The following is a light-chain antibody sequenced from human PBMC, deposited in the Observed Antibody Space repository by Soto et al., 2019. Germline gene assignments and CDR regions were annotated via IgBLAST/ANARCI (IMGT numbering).Light chain of an antibody. CDR2: DVS. Sequence: EVVLTQSPATLSLSPAARATLSCRASQSVRTYLAWYQQKPGQAPRLLIHDVSDRSTGIPARFSGSGSGTDFTLTISSLEPEDVAVYYCQQRSSWPLTFGGGTKVDIK. CDR3: QQRSSWPLT. V-gene: IGKV3-11*01. J-gene: IGKJ4*01. CDR1: QSVRTY.